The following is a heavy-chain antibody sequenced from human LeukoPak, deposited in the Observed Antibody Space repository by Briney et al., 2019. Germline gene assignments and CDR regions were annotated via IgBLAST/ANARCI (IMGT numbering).Heavy chain of an antibody. J-gene: IGHJ4*02. CDR3: ARIAGGSGSQYDY. CDR1: GFTFSRYW. Sequence: PGGSLRLSCSASGFTFSRYWMHWVRQAPGKGLVWVSRINSDGSSTSYADSVKGRFTISRDNAKNTLHLQMNSLRAEDTAVYYCARIAGGSGSQYDYWGQGTLVTVSS. CDR2: INSDGSST. V-gene: IGHV3-74*01. D-gene: IGHD3-10*01.